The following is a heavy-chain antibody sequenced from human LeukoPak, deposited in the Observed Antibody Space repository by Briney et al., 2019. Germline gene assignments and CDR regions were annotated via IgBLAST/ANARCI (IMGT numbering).Heavy chain of an antibody. V-gene: IGHV4-39*07. CDR2: IYYSGST. J-gene: IGHJ3*02. CDR1: GGSISSSSYY. Sequence: SETLSLTCTVSGGSISSSSYYWGWIRQPPGKGLEWIGSIYYSGSTYYNPSLKSRVTISVDTSKNQFSLKLGSVTAADAAVYYCAREIPGSYYNPAFDIWGQGTMITVSS. CDR3: AREIPGSYYNPAFDI. D-gene: IGHD3-10*01.